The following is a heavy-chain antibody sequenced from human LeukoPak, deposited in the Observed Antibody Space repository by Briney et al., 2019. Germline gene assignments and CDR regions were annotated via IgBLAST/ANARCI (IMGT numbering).Heavy chain of an antibody. Sequence: PGGSLRLSCAASGFPFSSYAMSWVRQAPGKGLEWVSAISGSGGSTYYADSVKGRFTISRGNSKNTLYLQMNSLRAEDTAVYYCAKPALMSSGYYFDYWGQGTLVTVSS. D-gene: IGHD3-22*01. J-gene: IGHJ4*02. CDR3: AKPALMSSGYYFDY. V-gene: IGHV3-23*01. CDR1: GFPFSSYA. CDR2: ISGSGGST.